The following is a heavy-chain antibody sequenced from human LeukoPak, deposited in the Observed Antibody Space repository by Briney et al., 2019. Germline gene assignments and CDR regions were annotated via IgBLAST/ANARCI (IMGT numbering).Heavy chain of an antibody. Sequence: SETLSLTCTVSGGSISSYYWSWIRQPPGKGLECIGYIYYTGSTNYNPSLKSRVTISVDTSKNQCSLKLSSVTAADTAVYYCARGNSGSYYGFDYWGQGTLVTVSS. CDR1: GGSISSYY. J-gene: IGHJ4*02. CDR3: ARGNSGSYYGFDY. V-gene: IGHV4-59*01. CDR2: IYYTGST. D-gene: IGHD1-26*01.